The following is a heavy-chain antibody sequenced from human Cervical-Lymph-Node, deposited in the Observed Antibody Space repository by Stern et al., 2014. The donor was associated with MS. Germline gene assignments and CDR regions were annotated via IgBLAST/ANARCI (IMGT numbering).Heavy chain of an antibody. D-gene: IGHD3-22*01. V-gene: IGHV4-61*02. CDR1: GGSISSGSYY. CDR3: AISSGYYYYY. Sequence: QVQLVESGPGLVKPSQTLSLTCTVSGGSISSGSYYWSWIRQPAGKGLEWIGRIYTSGSTNYNPSLKSRVTLSVDTSQKQFSLKLSSVTAADTAVYYCAISSGYYYYYWGQGTLVTVSS. J-gene: IGHJ4*02. CDR2: IYTSGST.